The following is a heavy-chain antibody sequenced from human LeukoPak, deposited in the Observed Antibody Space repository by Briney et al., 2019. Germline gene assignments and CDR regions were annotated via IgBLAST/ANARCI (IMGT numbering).Heavy chain of an antibody. Sequence: SVKVSCKASGGTFSSYAISWVRQAPGQGLEWMGRIIPILGIANYAQKFQGRVTITADKSTSTAYMELSSLRSEDTAVYYCAGLYGSGSSVDYWGQGTLVTVPS. CDR1: GGTFSSYA. D-gene: IGHD3-10*01. V-gene: IGHV1-69*04. CDR3: AGLYGSGSSVDY. CDR2: IIPILGIA. J-gene: IGHJ4*02.